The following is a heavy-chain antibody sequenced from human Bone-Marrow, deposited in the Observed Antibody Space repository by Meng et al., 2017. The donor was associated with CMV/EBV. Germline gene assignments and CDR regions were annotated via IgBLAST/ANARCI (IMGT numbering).Heavy chain of an antibody. D-gene: IGHD2-2*02. J-gene: IGHJ4*02. CDR3: AKDYCTSDCCYMRGFDS. CDR2: ISYDGSNK. Sequence: GESLKISCAASGFTFSSYGMHWVRQAPGKGLEWVAVISYDGSNKYYADSVKGRFTISRDNSKNTLFLQMNSLGAEDTALYYCAKDYCTSDCCYMRGFDSWGQGTLFTVSS. CDR1: GFTFSSYG. V-gene: IGHV3-30*12.